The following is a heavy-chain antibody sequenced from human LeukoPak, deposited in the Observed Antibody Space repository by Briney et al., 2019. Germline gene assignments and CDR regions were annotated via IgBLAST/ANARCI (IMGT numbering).Heavy chain of an antibody. Sequence: KSGGSLRLSCAASGFTFSSYSMNWVRQAPGKGLEWVSSISSSSSYIYYADSVKGRFTISRDNAKNSLYLQMNSLRAEDTAVYYCARDGVSTVTTQTFDYWGQGTLVTVSS. CDR3: ARDGVSTVTTQTFDY. J-gene: IGHJ4*02. CDR2: ISSSSSYI. CDR1: GFTFSSYS. V-gene: IGHV3-21*01. D-gene: IGHD4-17*01.